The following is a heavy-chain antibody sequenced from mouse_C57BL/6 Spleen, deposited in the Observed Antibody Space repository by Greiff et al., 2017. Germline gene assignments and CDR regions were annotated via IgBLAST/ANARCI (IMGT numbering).Heavy chain of an antibody. V-gene: IGHV5-17*01. CDR1: GFTFSDYG. J-gene: IGHJ4*01. CDR3: ARPGITTVVAWAMDY. Sequence: EVMLVESGGGLVKPGGSLKLSCAASGFTFSDYGMHWVRQAPEKGLEWVAYISSGSSTIYYADTVKGRFTISRDNAKNTLFLQMTSLRSEDTAMYYCARPGITTVVAWAMDYWGQGTSVTVSS. CDR2: ISSGSSTI. D-gene: IGHD1-1*01.